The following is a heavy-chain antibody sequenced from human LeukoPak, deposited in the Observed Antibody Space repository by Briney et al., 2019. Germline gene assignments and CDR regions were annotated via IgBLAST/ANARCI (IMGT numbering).Heavy chain of an antibody. CDR1: GFTFTAFY. CDR3: VTSTGYFNTWGAFDI. D-gene: IGHD2-15*01. J-gene: IGHJ3*02. CDR2: INLSSGGT. V-gene: IGHV1-2*02. Sequence: ASVKVSCKASGFTFTAFYMRWVRQAPGQGLEWMAWINLSSGGTNYAQKLRGRVTMTRDSSISTAYMELTSLRSDDTAIYYCVTSTGYFNTWGAFDIWGQGTMVTVSS.